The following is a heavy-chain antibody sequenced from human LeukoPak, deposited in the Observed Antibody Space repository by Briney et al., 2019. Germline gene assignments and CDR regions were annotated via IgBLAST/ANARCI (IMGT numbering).Heavy chain of an antibody. CDR3: ARGTYYYDSSGYYYVLPDY. V-gene: IGHV4-34*01. CDR1: GVSFSGYY. J-gene: IGHJ4*02. D-gene: IGHD3-22*01. CDR2: INHSGST. Sequence: SETLSLTCAVYGVSFSGYYWSWIRQPPGKGLEWIGEINHSGSTNYNPSLKSRVTISVDTSKNQFSLKLSSVTAADTAVYYCARGTYYYDSSGYYYVLPDYWGQGTLVTVSS.